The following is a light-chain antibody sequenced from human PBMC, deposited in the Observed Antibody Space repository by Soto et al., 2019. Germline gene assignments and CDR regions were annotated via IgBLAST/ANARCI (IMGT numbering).Light chain of an antibody. CDR2: GAS. CDR3: QQYGSSPPKT. J-gene: IGKJ1*01. CDR1: QRVSSSY. Sequence: EIVLTQSPGTLSFSPGESATLSCRARQRVSSSYFDWYQQKPGQAPRLLIYGASSRATGIPDRFSGSGSVTDFTLTISRLEPEDLEVYYCQQYGSSPPKTFGQGTKVEIK. V-gene: IGKV3-20*01.